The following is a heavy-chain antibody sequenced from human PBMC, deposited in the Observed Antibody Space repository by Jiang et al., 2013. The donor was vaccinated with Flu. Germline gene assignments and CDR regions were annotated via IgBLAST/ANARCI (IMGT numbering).Heavy chain of an antibody. J-gene: IGHJ4*02. CDR3: TRDLVRDVILIPATYFDY. CDR2: IRSKLYRGTT. D-gene: IGHD2-2*01. CDR1: GFTFGDYA. V-gene: IGHV3-49*03. Sequence: SCTASGFTFGDYAVSWLRQAPGKGLEWVGFIRSKLYRGTTDYAASVKGRFTISRDDSKSIAYLQMSSLKTEDTAVYYCTRDLVRDVILIPATYFDYWGQGALVTVSS.